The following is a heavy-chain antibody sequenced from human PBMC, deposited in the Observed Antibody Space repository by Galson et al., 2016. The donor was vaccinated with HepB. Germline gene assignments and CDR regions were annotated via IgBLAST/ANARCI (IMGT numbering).Heavy chain of an antibody. CDR1: GYTFTSYG. V-gene: IGHV1-18*01. J-gene: IGHJ6*02. CDR2: ISAYNGNT. CDR3: AGGALGYCSSTSCYDGNYYYYGMDV. D-gene: IGHD2-2*01. Sequence: SVKVSCKASGYTFTSYGISWVRQAPGQGLEWMGWISAYNGNTNYAQKLQGRVTMTTDTSTSTAYMELRSLRSDDTAVDYCAGGALGYCSSTSCYDGNYYYYGMDVWGQGTTVTVSS.